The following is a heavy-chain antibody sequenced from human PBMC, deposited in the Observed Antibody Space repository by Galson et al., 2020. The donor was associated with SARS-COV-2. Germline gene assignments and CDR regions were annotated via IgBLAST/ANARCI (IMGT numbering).Heavy chain of an antibody. V-gene: IGHV3-9*01. CDR1: GFTFDDYA. D-gene: IGHD3-22*01. CDR3: AKLQNYYDSSGTDY. J-gene: IGHJ4*02. CDR2: ISWNSGSI. Sequence: GGSLRLSCAASGFTFDDYAMHWVRQAPGKGLEWVSGISWNSGSIGYADSVKGRFTISRDNAKNSLYLQMNSLRAEDTALYYCAKLQNYYDSSGTDYWGQGTLVTVSS.